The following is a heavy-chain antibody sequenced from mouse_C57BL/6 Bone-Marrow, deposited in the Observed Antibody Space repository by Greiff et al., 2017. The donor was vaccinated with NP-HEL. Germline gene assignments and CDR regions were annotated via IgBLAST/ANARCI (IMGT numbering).Heavy chain of an antibody. CDR2: ISNGGGST. CDR1: GFTFSDYY. V-gene: IGHV5-12*01. CDR3: ASLLQAWFSY. D-gene: IGHD2-1*01. J-gene: IGHJ3*01. Sequence: EVMLVESGGGLVQPGGSLKLSCAASGFTFSDYYMYWVRQTPEKRLEWVAYISNGGGSTYYPDTVKGRVTISRDKAKNTLYLQMRRLKSEDTAMYYCASLLQAWFSYWGQGTLVTVSA.